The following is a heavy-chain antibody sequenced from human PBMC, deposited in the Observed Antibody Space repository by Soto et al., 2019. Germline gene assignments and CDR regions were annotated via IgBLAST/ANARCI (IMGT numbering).Heavy chain of an antibody. Sequence: GGSLRLSCVASRFDFSSYEMSWVRQAAGKGLEWVSRVSLTGDRTNYADSVKGRFTISRHNSKNTLYLQMDNLRAEDTAHYFCANGPVVGANYKYYDMDVWGRGTTVTVSS. CDR3: ANGPVVGANYKYYDMDV. J-gene: IGHJ6*02. CDR1: RFDFSSYE. CDR2: VSLTGDRT. D-gene: IGHD1-26*01. V-gene: IGHV3-23*01.